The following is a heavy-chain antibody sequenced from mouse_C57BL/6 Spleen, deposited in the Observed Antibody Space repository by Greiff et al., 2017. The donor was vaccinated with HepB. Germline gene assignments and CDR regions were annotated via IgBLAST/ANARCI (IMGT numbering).Heavy chain of an antibody. CDR1: GYSITSGYY. V-gene: IGHV3-6*01. J-gene: IGHJ4*01. Sequence: DVHLVESGPGLVKPSQSLSLTCSVTGYSITSGYYWNWIRQFPGNKLEWMGYISYDGSNNYNPSLKNRISITRDTSKNQFFLKLNSVTTEDTATYYCARDDYGVATRAMDYWGQGTSVTVSS. CDR3: ARDDYGVATRAMDY. CDR2: ISYDGSN. D-gene: IGHD1-1*01.